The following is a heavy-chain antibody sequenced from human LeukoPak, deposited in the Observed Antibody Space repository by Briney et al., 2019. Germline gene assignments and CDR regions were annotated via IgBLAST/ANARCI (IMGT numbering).Heavy chain of an antibody. CDR3: ARRSMVRGVIIVKGDDAFDI. Sequence: ASVKVSCKGSGYTFTNYGINWVRQAPGQGLEWMGWISAYNGNTDYAQKIQGRVTMTTDTSTRTAYMELRSLRADDTAVYYCARRSMVRGVIIVKGDDAFDIWGQGTVVTVSS. D-gene: IGHD3-10*01. J-gene: IGHJ3*02. CDR1: GYTFTNYG. CDR2: ISAYNGNT. V-gene: IGHV1-18*01.